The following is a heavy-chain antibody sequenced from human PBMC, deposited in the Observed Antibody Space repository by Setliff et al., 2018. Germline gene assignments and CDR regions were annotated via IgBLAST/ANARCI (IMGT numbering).Heavy chain of an antibody. CDR2: INHSGST. D-gene: IGHD2-2*02. CDR3: ARDRQYCSSTSCYTSYFYYYAMDI. Sequence: TSETLSLTCGGYGGSISDYYWSWIRQPPGKGLEWIGEINHSGSTNYNPSLKSRVTISLDTSWNQVSLKLSSVTAADTAVYYCARDRQYCSSTSCYTSYFYYYAMDIWGQGTTVTVSS. J-gene: IGHJ6*02. CDR1: GGSISDYY. V-gene: IGHV4-34*01.